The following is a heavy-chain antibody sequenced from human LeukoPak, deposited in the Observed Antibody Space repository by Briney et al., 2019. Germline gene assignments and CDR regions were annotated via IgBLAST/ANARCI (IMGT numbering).Heavy chain of an antibody. V-gene: IGHV3-7*01. Sequence: GGSLRLSCAASGFTFSTYWMSWVRQAPGKGLEWVANIKQDGSEKYYVDSVKGRFTISRNNAKNSLYLQMNSLRAEDTAMYYCARDSAGNDYWGQGTLVTVSS. CDR1: GFTFSTYW. J-gene: IGHJ4*02. D-gene: IGHD6-13*01. CDR2: IKQDGSEK. CDR3: ARDSAGNDY.